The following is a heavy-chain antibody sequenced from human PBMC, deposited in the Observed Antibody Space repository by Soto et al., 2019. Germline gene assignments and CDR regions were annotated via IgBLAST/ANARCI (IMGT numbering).Heavy chain of an antibody. CDR1: GFTFSSYA. CDR2: ISYDGSNK. D-gene: IGHD3-3*01. J-gene: IGHJ6*02. Sequence: GGSLRLSCAGSGFTFSSYAMHWVRQAPGKGLEWVAVISYDGSNKYYADSVKGRFTISRDNSKNTLYLQMNSLRAEDTAVYYCARDKDHDFWSGYYYYYYGMDVWGQGTTVTVSS. V-gene: IGHV3-30-3*01. CDR3: ARDKDHDFWSGYYYYYYGMDV.